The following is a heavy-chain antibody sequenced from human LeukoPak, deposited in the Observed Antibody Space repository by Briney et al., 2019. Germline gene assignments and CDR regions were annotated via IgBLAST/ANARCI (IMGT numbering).Heavy chain of an antibody. CDR1: GFTFNNSW. V-gene: IGHV3-7*01. CDR3: ARDSPFDI. CDR2: IKRDGRDK. Sequence: GGSLRLSCAASGFTFNNSWMSWVRQAPGKGLEWVANIKRDGRDKYYVDSVKGRFTISRDNAKNSLYLQMNSLRAEDTAVYYCARDSPFDIWGQGTMVTVSS. J-gene: IGHJ3*02.